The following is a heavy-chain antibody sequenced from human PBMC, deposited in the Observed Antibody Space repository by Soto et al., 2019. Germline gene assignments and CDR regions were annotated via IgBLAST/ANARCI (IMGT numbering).Heavy chain of an antibody. J-gene: IGHJ3*02. CDR1: GGSISSYY. CDR3: ALDYGYDAFDI. V-gene: IGHV4-59*08. D-gene: IGHD3-10*01. Sequence: PSETLSLTCTVSGGSISSYYWSWIRQPPGKGLEWIGCIYYSGSTNYNPSLKSRVTISVDTSKNQFSLKLSSVTAADTAVYYCALDYGYDAFDIWGQGTMVTVSS. CDR2: IYYSGST.